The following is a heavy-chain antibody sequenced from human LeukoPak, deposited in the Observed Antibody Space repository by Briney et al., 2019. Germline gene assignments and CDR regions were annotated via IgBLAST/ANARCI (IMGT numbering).Heavy chain of an antibody. D-gene: IGHD4-17*01. V-gene: IGHV3-23*01. CDR2: ISGSGGST. J-gene: IGHJ3*02. CDR3: AKQIMTTVTTDAFDI. CDR1: GFTFSDYY. Sequence: TGGSLRLSCGASGFTFSDYYMSWIRQAPGKGLEWVSAISGSGGSTYYADSVKGRFTISRDNSKNTLYLQMNSLRAEDTAVYYCAKQIMTTVTTDAFDIWGQGTMVTVSS.